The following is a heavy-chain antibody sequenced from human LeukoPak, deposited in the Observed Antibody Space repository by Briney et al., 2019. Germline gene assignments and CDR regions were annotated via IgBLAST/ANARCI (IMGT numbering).Heavy chain of an antibody. V-gene: IGHV3-74*01. CDR3: AKDHSLVVTALDY. D-gene: IGHD2-21*02. Sequence: GGSLRLSCAASGFTFSSYGMNWVRQAPGKGLVWVSRINSDGSSTTYADSVRGRFTISRDYAKNTLYLQMNNLRADDTAVYYCAKDHSLVVTALDYWGQGTLVTVSS. CDR1: GFTFSSYG. J-gene: IGHJ4*02. CDR2: INSDGSST.